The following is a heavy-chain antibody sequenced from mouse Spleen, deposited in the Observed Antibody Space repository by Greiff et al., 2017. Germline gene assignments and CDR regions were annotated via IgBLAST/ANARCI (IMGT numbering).Heavy chain of an antibody. CDR1: GYTFTSYW. CDR2: IDPNSGGT. D-gene: IGHD2-4*01. V-gene: IGHV1-72*01. Sequence: VQLQESGAELVKPGASVKLSCKASGYTFTSYWMHWVKQRPGRGLEWIGRIDPNSGGTKYNEKFKSKATLTVDKPSSTAYMQLSSLTSEDSAVYYCARSTGITTHAMDYWGQGTSVTVSS. J-gene: IGHJ4*01. CDR3: ARSTGITTHAMDY.